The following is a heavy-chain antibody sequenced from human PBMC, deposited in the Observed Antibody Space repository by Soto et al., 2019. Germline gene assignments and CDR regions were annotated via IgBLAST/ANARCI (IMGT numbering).Heavy chain of an antibody. V-gene: IGHV5-10-1*01. CDR2: MEPGDSSA. Sequence: GESLKISCHGSGYTFLSFWIVWVRQVPGKGLEWVGGMEPGDSSATYSPTFQGHVTISADRSTRSAYLQWRSLRASDTAIYFCARRYCSRADCYSDSWGQGSLVTVSS. CDR1: GYTFLSFW. D-gene: IGHD2-2*01. J-gene: IGHJ4*02. CDR3: ARRYCSRADCYSDS.